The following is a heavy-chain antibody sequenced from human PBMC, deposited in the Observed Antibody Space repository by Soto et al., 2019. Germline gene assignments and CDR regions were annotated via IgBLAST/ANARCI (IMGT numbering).Heavy chain of an antibody. CDR1: GFTFSNYA. V-gene: IGHV3-64*02. J-gene: IGHJ4*02. D-gene: IGHD4-17*01. CDR3: ARGPSTVATWLDY. Sequence: EVQLVESGEGLVQPGGSLRLSCAASGFTFSNYAMHWVRQAPGKGLEYVSAISDNGGTTYYADSVKGRFTISRDNSKITLYIHMGSLRAEDMAVYYCARGPSTVATWLDYWGQGTLVTVSS. CDR2: ISDNGGTT.